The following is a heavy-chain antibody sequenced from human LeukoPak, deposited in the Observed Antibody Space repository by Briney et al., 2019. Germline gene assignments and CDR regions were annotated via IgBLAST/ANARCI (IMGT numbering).Heavy chain of an antibody. Sequence: PGRSLRLSCAASGFTFSSYGMHWVRQAPGKGLEWVAITWYDGSNKYYAESVKGRFTISRDNSKDTLYLQMSSLRAEDTAVYYCARARHGILTGYYLDYWGQGTLVTVSS. V-gene: IGHV3-33*01. CDR1: GFTFSSYG. D-gene: IGHD3-9*01. CDR2: TWYDGSNK. CDR3: ARARHGILTGYYLDY. J-gene: IGHJ4*02.